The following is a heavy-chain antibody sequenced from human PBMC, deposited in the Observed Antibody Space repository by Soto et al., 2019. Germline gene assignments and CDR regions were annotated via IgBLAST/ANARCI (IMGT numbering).Heavy chain of an antibody. J-gene: IGHJ5*02. D-gene: IGHD2-2*01. CDR1: GGTFSSYA. Sequence: QVQLVQSGAEVKKPGSSVKVSCKASGGTFSSYAISWVRQAPGQGLEWMGGIIPIFGTANYAQKFQGRVTITADESTSTAYMELSSLRSEDTAVYYCARDPEYCSSTSCQLVRGQNWFDPWGQGTLVTVSS. V-gene: IGHV1-69*01. CDR2: IIPIFGTA. CDR3: ARDPEYCSSTSCQLVRGQNWFDP.